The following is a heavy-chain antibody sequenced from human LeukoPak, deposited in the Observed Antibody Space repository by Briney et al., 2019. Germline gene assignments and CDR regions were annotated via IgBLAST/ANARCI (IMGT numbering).Heavy chain of an antibody. Sequence: MSSETLSLTCTVSGGSISTYYWSWIRQSPGKGLEWIGYIYYSGSTNYNPSLKSRVTISLDTSKPQFSLKLSSVTAADTAVYYCARPMVRGSPDAFDIWGQGTMATVSS. CDR2: IYYSGST. D-gene: IGHD3-10*01. J-gene: IGHJ3*02. CDR1: GGSISTYY. V-gene: IGHV4-59*08. CDR3: ARPMVRGSPDAFDI.